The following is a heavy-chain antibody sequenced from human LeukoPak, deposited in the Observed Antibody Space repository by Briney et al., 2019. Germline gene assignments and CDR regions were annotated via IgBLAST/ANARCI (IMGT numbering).Heavy chain of an antibody. Sequence: ASVKVSCKASGYTFTSYGIGWVRQAPGQGLEWMGWISAYNGNTNYAQKLQGRVTMTTDTSTSTAYMELRSLRSDDTAVYYCARVGGYTFYYYYYYMDVWGKGTTVTISS. V-gene: IGHV1-18*01. CDR1: GYTFTSYG. D-gene: IGHD5-12*01. CDR2: ISAYNGNT. J-gene: IGHJ6*03. CDR3: ARVGGYTFYYYYYYMDV.